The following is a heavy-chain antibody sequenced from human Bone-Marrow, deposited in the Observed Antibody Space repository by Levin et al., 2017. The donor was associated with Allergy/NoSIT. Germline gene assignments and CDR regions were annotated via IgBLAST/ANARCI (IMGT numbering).Heavy chain of an antibody. CDR1: GDSISSYY. CDR2: IYYTGSS. CDR3: ARAGLQNESFEH. Sequence: SQTLSLTCSVSGDSISSYYWTWIRQPPGKTLEWIGYIYYTGSSSYNPSLKIRVTMSVDTSKNQISLSLSSVTSADTAVYYCARAGLQNESFEHWGQGTLVTVSS. J-gene: IGHJ4*02. D-gene: IGHD1-1*01. V-gene: IGHV4-59*01.